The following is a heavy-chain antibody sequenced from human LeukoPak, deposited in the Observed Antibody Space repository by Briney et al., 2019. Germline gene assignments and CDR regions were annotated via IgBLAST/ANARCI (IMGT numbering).Heavy chain of an antibody. J-gene: IGHJ4*02. CDR3: ARRRASGYYPFDY. Sequence: GSLKISCKGSGYSFTSYWIAWVRQMPGKGLEWMGTIYPGDSDTRYRPSFQGQVTISADKSISTAYLQWSSLKASDTAMYYCARRRASGYYPFDYWGQGTLVTVSS. D-gene: IGHD3-22*01. CDR2: IYPGDSDT. CDR1: GYSFTSYW. V-gene: IGHV5-51*01.